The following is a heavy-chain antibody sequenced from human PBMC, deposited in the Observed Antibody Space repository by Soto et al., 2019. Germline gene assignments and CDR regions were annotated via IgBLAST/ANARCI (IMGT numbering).Heavy chain of an antibody. D-gene: IGHD4-17*01. Sequence: GGSLRLSCAASGFTVSSNYMSWVRQAPGKGLEWVSVIYSGGSTYYADSVKGRFTISRDNSKNTLYLQMNSLRAEDTAVYYCARDKSVNGDYVDAFDIWGQGTMVTVSS. CDR3: ARDKSVNGDYVDAFDI. J-gene: IGHJ3*02. CDR1: GFTVSSNY. V-gene: IGHV3-66*01. CDR2: IYSGGST.